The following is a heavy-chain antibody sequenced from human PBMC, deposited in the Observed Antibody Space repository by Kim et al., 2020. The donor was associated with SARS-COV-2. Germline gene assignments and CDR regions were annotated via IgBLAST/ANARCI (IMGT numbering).Heavy chain of an antibody. CDR1: GFTFSNYW. Sequence: GGSLRLSCAASGFTFSNYWMHWVRQAPGKGLVWVSQINSDGSRTTYADSVKGRFTVSRDNAKNTLYLQMNSLRAEDTAIYYCASRIYTSFDSWGQGTLVTVAS. V-gene: IGHV3-74*01. J-gene: IGHJ4*02. CDR2: INSDGSRT. CDR3: ASRIYTSFDS.